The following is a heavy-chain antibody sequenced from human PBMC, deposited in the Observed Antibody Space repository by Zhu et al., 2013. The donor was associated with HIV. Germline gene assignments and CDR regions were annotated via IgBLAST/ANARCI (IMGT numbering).Heavy chain of an antibody. CDR1: GGTFSSYA. J-gene: IGHJ6*02. Sequence: QVQLVQSGAEVKKPGSSVKVSCKASGGTFSSYAINWVRQAPGQGLEWMGGIIPIFGTANYAQRFQGRVTITADKSTSTAYMELSSLRSEDTAVYSCARDRELVRGVYGMDVWGPGTTVTVS. D-gene: IGHD3-10*01. CDR3: ARDRELVRGVYGMDV. V-gene: IGHV1-69*06. CDR2: IIPIFGTA.